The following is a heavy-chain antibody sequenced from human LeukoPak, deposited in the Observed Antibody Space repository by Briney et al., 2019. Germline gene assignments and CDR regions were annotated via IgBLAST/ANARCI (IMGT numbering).Heavy chain of an antibody. V-gene: IGHV3-23*01. Sequence: PGGSLRLSCAASGFTFSSYAMSWVRQAPGKGLEWVSAISGSGGSTYYADSVKGRFTISRDNSKNTLYLQMNSLRAEDTAVYYCAKALRYFDWLLYGPEFDYWGQGTLVTVSS. CDR3: AKALRYFDWLLYGPEFDY. D-gene: IGHD3-9*01. CDR2: ISGSGGST. J-gene: IGHJ4*02. CDR1: GFTFSSYA.